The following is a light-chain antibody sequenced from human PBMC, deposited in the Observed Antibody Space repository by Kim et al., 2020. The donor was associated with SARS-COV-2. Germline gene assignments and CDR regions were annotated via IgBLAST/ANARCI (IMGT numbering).Light chain of an antibody. Sequence: EIVMTQSPATLSVSPGERATLSCRASQSVSSNLAWYQQKPGQAPRLLIYGPSTRATGIPARFSGSGSGTEFTLTISSLQSEDFAVYYCQQYKNWPRTFGQGTKVDIK. CDR1: QSVSSN. CDR3: QQYKNWPRT. J-gene: IGKJ1*01. CDR2: GPS. V-gene: IGKV3-15*01.